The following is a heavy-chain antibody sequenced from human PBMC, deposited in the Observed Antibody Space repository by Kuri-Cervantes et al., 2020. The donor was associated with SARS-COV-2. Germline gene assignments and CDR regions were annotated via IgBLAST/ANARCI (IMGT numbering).Heavy chain of an antibody. V-gene: IGHV4-59*01. J-gene: IGHJ3*02. CDR2: IHYSGST. CDR3: AREVEGPDAFDI. Sequence: GSLRLSCAASGFTFSSYAMSWVRQPPGKGLEWIGYIHYSGSTNYNPSLKSRVTISVDTSKNQFSLKLSSVTAADTAVYYCAREVEGPDAFDIWGQGTMVTVSS. CDR1: GFTFSSYA.